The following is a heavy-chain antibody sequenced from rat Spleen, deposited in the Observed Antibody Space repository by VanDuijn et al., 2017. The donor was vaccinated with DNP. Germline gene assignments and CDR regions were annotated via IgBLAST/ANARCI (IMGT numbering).Heavy chain of an antibody. V-gene: IGHV6-8*01. Sequence: EVQLVETGGSLVQPGKSLKLTCATSGFIFSNAWMHWVRQSPEKQLEWVAQIKAKSNNYATYYAESVKGRFTISRDDSKSSVYLQMNSLKEEDTANYYCTFNGVGAMDAWGQGTSVTVSS. J-gene: IGHJ4*01. CDR1: GFIFSNAW. D-gene: IGHD4-3*01. CDR3: TFNGVGAMDA. CDR2: IKAKSNNYAT.